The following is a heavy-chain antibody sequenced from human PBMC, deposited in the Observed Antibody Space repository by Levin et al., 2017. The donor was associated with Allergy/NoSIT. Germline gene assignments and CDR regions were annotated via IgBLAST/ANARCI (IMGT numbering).Heavy chain of an antibody. V-gene: IGHV3-23*01. D-gene: IGHD1-20*01. Sequence: AGGSLRLSCAVSGFTFSNYAMTWVRQTPGKGLEWVSSISGSGGNTYYADSVKGRFTISRDNSKNTLLLQVNTLRAEDTALYYCARIPVYNSGLLDYWGQGTLVTVSS. J-gene: IGHJ4*02. CDR2: ISGSGGNT. CDR3: ARIPVYNSGLLDY. CDR1: GFTFSNYA.